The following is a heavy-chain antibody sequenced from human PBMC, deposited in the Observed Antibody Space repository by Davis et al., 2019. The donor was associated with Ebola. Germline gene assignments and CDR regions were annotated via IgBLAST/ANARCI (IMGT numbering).Heavy chain of an antibody. CDR2: ISGSGGNT. CDR1: VITFSSYA. D-gene: IGHD6-25*01. V-gene: IGHV3-23*01. J-gene: IGHJ4*02. Sequence: GGSLRLSCADSVITFSSYAMTWVRQAPGKGLEWVSAISGSGGNTYYADSVRGRFTISRDNSKNTLFLQMNSLRAEDAAVYYCARDFWASSEENDYWGQGTLVTVSS. CDR3: ARDFWASSEENDY.